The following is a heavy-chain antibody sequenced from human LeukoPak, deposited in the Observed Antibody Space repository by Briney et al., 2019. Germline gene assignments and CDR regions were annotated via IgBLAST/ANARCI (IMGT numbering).Heavy chain of an antibody. CDR3: ARHLSYWFDP. Sequence: SETLSLTCTVSGGSISSYCWSWIRQPPGKGLEWIGYIYTSGSTNYNPSLKSRVTISVDTSKNQFSLKLSSVTAADTAVYYCARHLSYWFDPWGQGTLVTVSS. CDR2: IYTSGST. D-gene: IGHD2/OR15-2a*01. J-gene: IGHJ5*02. V-gene: IGHV4-4*09. CDR1: GGSISSYC.